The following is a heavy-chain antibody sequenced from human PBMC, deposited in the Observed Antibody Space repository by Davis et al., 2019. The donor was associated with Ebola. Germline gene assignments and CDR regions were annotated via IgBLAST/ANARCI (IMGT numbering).Heavy chain of an antibody. CDR2: INHSGST. CDR1: GGSFSGYY. V-gene: IGHV4-34*01. Sequence: SETLSLTCAVYGGSFSGYYWSWIRQPPGKGLEWIGEINHSGSTTYNPSLKSRVTISVDTSKNQFSLKLSSVTAADTAVYYCARDSGYSYGMDVWGQGTTVTVSS. D-gene: IGHD5-18*01. J-gene: IGHJ6*02. CDR3: ARDSGYSYGMDV.